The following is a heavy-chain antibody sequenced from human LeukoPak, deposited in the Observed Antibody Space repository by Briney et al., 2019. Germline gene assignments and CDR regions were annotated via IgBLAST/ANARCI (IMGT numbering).Heavy chain of an antibody. CDR3: AKPGGRVRGWYFDL. CDR1: GFTFSSYA. Sequence: EGSLRLSCAASGFTFSSYAMSWVRQAPGKGPEWVSSIGDSDDRSSYADSVKGRFTISRDNSKNTLYPQLNSLTVDDTAVYYCAKPGGRVRGWYFDLWGRGTLVTVSS. D-gene: IGHD3-10*02. CDR2: IGDSDDRS. V-gene: IGHV3-23*01. J-gene: IGHJ2*01.